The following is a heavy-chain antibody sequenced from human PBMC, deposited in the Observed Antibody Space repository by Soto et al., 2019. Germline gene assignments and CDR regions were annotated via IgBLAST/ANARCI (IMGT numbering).Heavy chain of an antibody. Sequence: PSETLSLTCTVSGGSISSYYWSWIRQPPGKGLEWIGYIYYSGSTNYNPSLKSRVTISVDTSKSQFSLKLSSVTAADTAVYYCARGPEVTMIVEWVYGMDVWGQGTTVTVSS. CDR1: GGSISSYY. J-gene: IGHJ6*02. CDR2: IYYSGST. CDR3: ARGPEVTMIVEWVYGMDV. D-gene: IGHD3-22*01. V-gene: IGHV4-59*01.